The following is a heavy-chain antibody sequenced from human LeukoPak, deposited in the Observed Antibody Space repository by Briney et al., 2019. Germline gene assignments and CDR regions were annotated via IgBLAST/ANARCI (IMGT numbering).Heavy chain of an antibody. Sequence: PGGSLRLSCAASGFTFSSYSMNWVRQAPGKGLEWVSSISSSSSYIYYADSVKGRFTISRDNAKNSLFLQMNTLTVEDTAVYYCARGAMHVFDYWGQGTPVTVSS. CDR2: ISSSSSYI. J-gene: IGHJ4*02. V-gene: IGHV3-21*01. CDR3: ARGAMHVFDY. CDR1: GFTFSSYS. D-gene: IGHD2-2*01.